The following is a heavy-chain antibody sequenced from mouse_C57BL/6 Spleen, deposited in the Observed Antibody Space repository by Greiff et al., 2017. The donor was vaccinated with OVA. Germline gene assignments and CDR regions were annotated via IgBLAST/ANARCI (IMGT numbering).Heavy chain of an antibody. D-gene: IGHD3-3*01. CDR3: ARGGGTLYAMDY. V-gene: IGHV1-55*01. CDR2: IYPGSGST. J-gene: IGHJ4*01. Sequence: QVQLQQPGAELVKPGASVKMSCKASGYTFTSYWITWVRQRPGQGLEWIGDIYPGSGSTNYNEKFKSKATLTVDTSSSTAYMQLSSLTSEDSAVYYCARGGGTLYAMDYWGQGTSVTVSS. CDR1: GYTFTSYW.